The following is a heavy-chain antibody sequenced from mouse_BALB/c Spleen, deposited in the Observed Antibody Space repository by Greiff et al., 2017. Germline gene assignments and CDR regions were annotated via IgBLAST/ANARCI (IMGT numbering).Heavy chain of an antibody. J-gene: IGHJ2*01. CDR2: ISSGGST. CDR1: GFTFSSYA. D-gene: IGHD1-1*01. Sequence: EVQRVESGGGLVKPGGSLKLSCAASGFTFSSYAMSWVRQTPEKRLEWVASISSGGSTYYPDSVKGRFTISRDNARNILYLQMSSLRSEDTAMYYCARGRDYYGSSYGDYWGQGTTLTVSS. CDR3: ARGRDYYGSSYGDY. V-gene: IGHV5-6-5*01.